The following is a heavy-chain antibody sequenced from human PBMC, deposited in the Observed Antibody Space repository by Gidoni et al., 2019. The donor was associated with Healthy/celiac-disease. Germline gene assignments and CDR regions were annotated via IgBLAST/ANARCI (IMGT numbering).Heavy chain of an antibody. CDR1: GFRFSGSA. CDR2: IRSKANSYAT. V-gene: IGHV3-73*01. D-gene: IGHD3-10*01. CDR3: TVTGELLIYTYDY. Sequence: EVQLVESGGGLVQPGGSLKLSCAASGFRFSGSAMHWVRQASGKGLEWVGRIRSKANSYATAYAASVKGRFTISRDDSKNTAYLQMNSLKTEDTAVYYCTVTGELLIYTYDYWGQGTLVTVSS. J-gene: IGHJ4*02.